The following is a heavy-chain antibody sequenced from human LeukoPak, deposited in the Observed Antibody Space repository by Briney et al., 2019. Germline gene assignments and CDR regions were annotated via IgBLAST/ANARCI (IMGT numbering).Heavy chain of an antibody. CDR3: ARHRHDYGGNSRRGAFDI. Sequence: SETLSLTCAVYGGSFSGNYWSWIRQPPGKGLEWIGEINYSGSTNYNPSLKSRVTISVDTSKNQFSLKLSSVTAADTAVYYCARHRHDYGGNSRRGAFDIWGQGTMVTVSS. J-gene: IGHJ3*02. CDR2: INYSGST. V-gene: IGHV4-34*01. D-gene: IGHD4-23*01. CDR1: GGSFSGNY.